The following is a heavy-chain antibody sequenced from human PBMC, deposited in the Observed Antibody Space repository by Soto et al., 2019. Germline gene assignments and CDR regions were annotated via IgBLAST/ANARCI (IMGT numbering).Heavy chain of an antibody. CDR3: AKSDSSGYYINDAFDI. D-gene: IGHD3-22*01. Sequence: GGSLRLSCAASGFTFSSYAMSWVRQAPGKGLEWVSAISGSGGSTYYADSVKGRFTISRDNSKNTLYLQMNSLRAEDTAVYYCAKSDSSGYYINDAFDIWGQGTMATV. V-gene: IGHV3-23*01. J-gene: IGHJ3*02. CDR1: GFTFSSYA. CDR2: ISGSGGST.